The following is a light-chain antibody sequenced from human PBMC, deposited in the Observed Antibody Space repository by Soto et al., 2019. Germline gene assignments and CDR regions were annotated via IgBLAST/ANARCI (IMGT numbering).Light chain of an antibody. V-gene: IGKV1-39*02. J-gene: IGKJ1*01. Sequence: DIQLTQSPSFLSASVGDRVTITCRASQSISSYLNWYHQESGKAPKLLIYATSILQSGVPSRFSGSRSGTDFTLTISSLQPEDFAVYYCQQYGSSPGWTFGQGTKVDI. CDR1: QSISSY. CDR3: QQYGSSPGWT. CDR2: ATS.